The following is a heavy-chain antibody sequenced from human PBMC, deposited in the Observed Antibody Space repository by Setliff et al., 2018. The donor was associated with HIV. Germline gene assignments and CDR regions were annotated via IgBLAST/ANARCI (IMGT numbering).Heavy chain of an antibody. Sequence: GGSLRLSCAASGFTFSSYSMNWVRQAPGKGLEWVSSISSSSSYIYYADSVKGRFTISRDNSKNTLYLQMNSLRAEDTAVYYCAKDPRAAVATICDYWGQGTLVTVSS. CDR3: AKDPRAAVATICDY. D-gene: IGHD5-12*01. CDR2: ISSSSSYI. V-gene: IGHV3-21*04. J-gene: IGHJ4*02. CDR1: GFTFSSYS.